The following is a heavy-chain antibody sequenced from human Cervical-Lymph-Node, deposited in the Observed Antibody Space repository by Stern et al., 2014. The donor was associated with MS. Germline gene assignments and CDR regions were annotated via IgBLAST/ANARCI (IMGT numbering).Heavy chain of an antibody. CDR2: TYYRGTT. V-gene: IGHV4-59*03. J-gene: IGHJ4*02. CDR3: SSSGYNGVEYYFDY. CDR1: GGSISSYY. Sequence: QVQLQESGPGLVKPSETLSLTCTVSGGSISSYYWRWSRQAPGKGLEWIGYTYYRGTTSYNPSLKSLVAFSVDTSKNQFSLKLRSVTAADTAVYYCSSSGYNGVEYYFDYWGQGALVTVSS. D-gene: IGHD3-22*01.